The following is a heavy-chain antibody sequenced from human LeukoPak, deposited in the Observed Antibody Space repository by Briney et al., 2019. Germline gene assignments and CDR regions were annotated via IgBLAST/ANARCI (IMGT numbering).Heavy chain of an antibody. CDR1: GFTFSSYS. CDR3: AGNGYSSSRHTYSYYYYMDV. D-gene: IGHD6-13*01. V-gene: IGHV3-21*04. Sequence: GGSLRLSCAASGFTFSSYSMNWVRQAPGKGLEWVSSISSSSSYIYYADSVKGRFTISRDNAKNSLYLQMNSLRAEDTAVYYCAGNGYSSSRHTYSYYYYMDVWGKGTTVTVSS. J-gene: IGHJ6*03. CDR2: ISSSSSYI.